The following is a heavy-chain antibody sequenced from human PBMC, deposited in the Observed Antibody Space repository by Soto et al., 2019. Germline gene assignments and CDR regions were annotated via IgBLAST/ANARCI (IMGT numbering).Heavy chain of an antibody. CDR2: IFYNGNT. CDR3: ASHPYGIGLAF. J-gene: IGHJ4*02. CDR1: GASLTNSDYY. D-gene: IGHD4-17*01. Sequence: QVQLQESGPGLVRPSETLSLTCSVSGASLTNSDYYWGWIRQPPGKGLEWIGSIFYNGNTFYNPSLKSRVPXPSAPSTKQFSLRLSSLTAEDSRVYDCASHPYGIGLAFWGKGTLVTVSS. V-gene: IGHV4-39*01.